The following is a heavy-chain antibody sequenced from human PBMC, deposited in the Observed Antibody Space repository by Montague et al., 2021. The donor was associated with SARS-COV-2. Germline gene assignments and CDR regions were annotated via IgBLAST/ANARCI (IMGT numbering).Heavy chain of an antibody. D-gene: IGHD5/OR15-5a*01. J-gene: IGHJ5*02. Sequence: SETLSLTCSVSGASISTSTDHWAWIRQSPGKGLEWVGSFSYNSTHYNPSLRSRVTISVDSSKNQSSLKLNSVTAADTAIYYCARHMGHVLVSVTGANWFDPWGQGTLVTVSS. CDR1: GASISTSTDH. V-gene: IGHV4-39*01. CDR3: ARHMGHVLVSVTGANWFDP. CDR2: FSYNST.